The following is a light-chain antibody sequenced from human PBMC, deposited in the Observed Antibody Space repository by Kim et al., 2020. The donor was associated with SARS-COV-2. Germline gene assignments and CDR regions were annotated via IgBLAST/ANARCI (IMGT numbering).Light chain of an antibody. CDR2: KDN. J-gene: IGLJ1*01. V-gene: IGLV3-25*03. CDR1: TLPEKQ. Sequence: SPGQTDRITCSGDTLPEKQTYWYQQKSGQAPLLVIYKDNERPSGIPGRFSGSSSGTTVTLTISGVQAEDDADYYCQSADGSGTYVFGTGTKVTVL. CDR3: QSADGSGTYV.